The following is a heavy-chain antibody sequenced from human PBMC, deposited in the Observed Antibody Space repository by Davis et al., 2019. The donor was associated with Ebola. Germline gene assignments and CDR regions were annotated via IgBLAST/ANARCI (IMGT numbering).Heavy chain of an antibody. D-gene: IGHD6-19*01. CDR2: IYYSGST. J-gene: IGHJ4*02. CDR1: GGSISSYY. Sequence: SETLSLTCTVSGGSISSYYWSWIRQPPGKGLEWIGYIYYSGSTNYNPSLKSRVTISVDTSKNQFSLKLSSVTAADTAVYYCASSGYSSGEIDYWGQGTLVTVSS. V-gene: IGHV4-59*01. CDR3: ASSGYSSGEIDY.